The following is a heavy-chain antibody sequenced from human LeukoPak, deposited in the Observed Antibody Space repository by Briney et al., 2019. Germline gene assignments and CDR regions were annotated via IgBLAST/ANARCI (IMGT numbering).Heavy chain of an antibody. V-gene: IGHV1-18*01. D-gene: IGHD3-3*01. CDR3: ARDLRFVEWARFDY. J-gene: IGHJ4*02. CDR2: ISAYNGNT. CDR1: GYTFTSYG. Sequence: ASVKVSCKASGYTFTSYGISWVRQAPGQGLEWMGWISAYNGNTNYAQKLQGRVTMTTDTSTSTAYMELRSLRSDDTAVYYCARDLRFVEWARFDYWGQGTLVTVSS.